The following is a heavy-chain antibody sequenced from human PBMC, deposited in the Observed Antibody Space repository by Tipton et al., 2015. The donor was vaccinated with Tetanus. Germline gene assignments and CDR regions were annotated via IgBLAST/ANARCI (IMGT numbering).Heavy chain of an antibody. D-gene: IGHD1-1*01. CDR1: GGSFSGYY. J-gene: IGHJ4*02. CDR3: ARGIDEYKSGNY. CDR2: IHPSGSI. V-gene: IGHV4-34*01. Sequence: TLSLTCAVYGGSFSGYYWSWIRQPPGKGLEWIGEIHPSGSINYNPSLKSRVTILVDTSENQFSLKLSSVTAADTVVYYCARGIDEYKSGNYWGQGTLVTVSS.